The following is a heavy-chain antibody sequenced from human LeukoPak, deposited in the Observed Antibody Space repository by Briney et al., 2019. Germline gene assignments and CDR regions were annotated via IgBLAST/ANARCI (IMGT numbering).Heavy chain of an antibody. CDR1: GFTVSSNY. Sequence: PGGSLRLSCAASGFTVSSNYMGWVRQAPGKGLEWVSVIYSGGTTYYADSVKGRFTISRDNSKNTLYLQMNSLRAEDTAVYYCARARDGSFDVWGQGTMVTVSS. V-gene: IGHV3-66*01. CDR3: ARARDGSFDV. J-gene: IGHJ3*01. CDR2: IYSGGTT. D-gene: IGHD5-24*01.